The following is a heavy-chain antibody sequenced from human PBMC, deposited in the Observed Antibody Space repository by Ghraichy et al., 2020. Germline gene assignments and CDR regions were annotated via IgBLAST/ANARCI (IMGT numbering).Heavy chain of an antibody. Sequence: SETLSLTCTVSGFSIDYSDYYWGWNRQTPGKGLEWIGSIFYSGSAYYNPSLKSRVTMSVDTSQNQFSLKLTSVTAADTAVYYCASLWVDSSTSNYFYDIDVWGPGTTVSVSS. V-gene: IGHV4-39*01. CDR3: ASLWVDSSTSNYFYDIDV. CDR1: GFSIDYSDYY. CDR2: IFYSGSA. D-gene: IGHD2-2*01. J-gene: IGHJ6*02.